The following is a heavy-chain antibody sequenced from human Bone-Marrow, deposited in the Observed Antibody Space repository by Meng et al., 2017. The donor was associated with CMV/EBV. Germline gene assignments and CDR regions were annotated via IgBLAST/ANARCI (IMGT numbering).Heavy chain of an antibody. CDR3: ARDGIGGNAFDI. CDR1: GGTFSSYA. Sequence: SVKVSCKASGGTFSSYAISWVRQAPGQGLEWMGGIIPIFGTANYAQKFQGRVTITTDESTSTAYMELSSLRSEDTAVYYCARDGIGGNAFDIRGQGTMVTVSS. D-gene: IGHD3-10*01. V-gene: IGHV1-69*05. J-gene: IGHJ3*02. CDR2: IIPIFGTA.